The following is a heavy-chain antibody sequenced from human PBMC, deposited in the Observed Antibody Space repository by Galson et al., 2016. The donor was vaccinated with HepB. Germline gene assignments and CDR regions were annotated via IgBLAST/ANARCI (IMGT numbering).Heavy chain of an antibody. J-gene: IGHJ3*02. Sequence: SLRLSCAASGFTFSNSAMGWVRQAPGQGLEWVSGISGSGSSTYYPDSVQGRFTISRDNSKNLLHVHMNSLRAEDTAVYYCAKDRLQYFDWLFPDTFDIWGQGTLVTVSS. CDR3: AKDRLQYFDWLFPDTFDI. CDR2: ISGSGSST. CDR1: GFTFSNSA. V-gene: IGHV3-23*01. D-gene: IGHD3-9*01.